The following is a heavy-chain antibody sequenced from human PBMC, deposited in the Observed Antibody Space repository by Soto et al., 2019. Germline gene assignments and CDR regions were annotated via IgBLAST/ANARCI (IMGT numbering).Heavy chain of an antibody. Sequence: PSETLSLTCAVSGGSISSSNCWSGVRQPPGKGLEWIGEIYHSGSTNYNPSLKSRVTISVYTSKNQFSLKLNSMTAADTALYYWARHNYGSGITYLAYWGQGTRVPVPS. D-gene: IGHD3-10*01. J-gene: IGHJ4*02. V-gene: IGHV4-4*02. CDR3: ARHNYGSGITYLAY. CDR2: IYHSGST. CDR1: GGSISSSNC.